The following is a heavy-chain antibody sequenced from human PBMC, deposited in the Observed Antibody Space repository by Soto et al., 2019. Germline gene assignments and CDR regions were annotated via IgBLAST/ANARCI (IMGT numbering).Heavy chain of an antibody. J-gene: IGHJ6*02. Sequence: PGGSLRLSCAASGFTFSSYAMHWVRQAPGKGLEWVAVISYDGSNKYYADSVKGRFTISRDNSKNTLYLQTNSLRAEDTAVYYCARDLEYRKQWLGRGYYYGMDVWGQGTTVTVSS. V-gene: IGHV3-30-3*01. CDR3: ARDLEYRKQWLGRGYYYGMDV. CDR2: ISYDGSNK. D-gene: IGHD6-19*01. CDR1: GFTFSSYA.